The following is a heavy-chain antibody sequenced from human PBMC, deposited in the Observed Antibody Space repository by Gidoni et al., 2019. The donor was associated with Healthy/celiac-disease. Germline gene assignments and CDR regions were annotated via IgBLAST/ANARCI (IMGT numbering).Heavy chain of an antibody. V-gene: IGHV3-13*01. CDR2: IGTAGDT. J-gene: IGHJ4*02. D-gene: IGHD5-12*01. Sequence: EVQLVESGGGLVQPGGSLRLSCAASGFTFSSSDMHWVRQAPGKGLGWFSAIGTAGDTYYPGSVKGRFTISRENAKNSLYLQMNSLRAGDTAVYYCARGPRGYSGLIDYWGQGTLVTVSS. CDR3: ARGPRGYSGLIDY. CDR1: GFTFSSSD.